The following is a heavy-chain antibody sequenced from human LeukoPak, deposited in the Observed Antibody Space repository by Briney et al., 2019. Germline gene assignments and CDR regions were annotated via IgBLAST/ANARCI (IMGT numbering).Heavy chain of an antibody. CDR1: GFTFSSYS. CDR2: ISSSSSYI. V-gene: IGHV3-21*01. J-gene: IGHJ6*03. CDR3: ARGADHYYYYYYMDV. Sequence: PGGSLRLSCAASGFTFSSYSMNWVRQAPGKGLEWVSSISSSSSYIYYADSVKGRFTISRDNAKNSLYLQMNSLRAEDTAVYYCARGADHYYYYYYMDVWGKGTTVTVSS. D-gene: IGHD1-14*01.